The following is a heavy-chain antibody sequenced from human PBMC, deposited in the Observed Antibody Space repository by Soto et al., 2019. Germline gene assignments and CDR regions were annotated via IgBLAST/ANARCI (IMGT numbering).Heavy chain of an antibody. CDR2: IYYSGST. D-gene: IGHD2-21*02. CDR1: GGSISSSSYY. CDR3: ARHLPYCGGDCYSLDY. J-gene: IGHJ4*02. Sequence: SETLSLTCTVSGGSISSSSYYWGWIRLHPGKGLEWIGSIYYSGSTYYNPSLKSRVTISVDTSKNQFSLKLSSVTAADTAVYYCARHLPYCGGDCYSLDYWGQGTLVTVS. V-gene: IGHV4-39*01.